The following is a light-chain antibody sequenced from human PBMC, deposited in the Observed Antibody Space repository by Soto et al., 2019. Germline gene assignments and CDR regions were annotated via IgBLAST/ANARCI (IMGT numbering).Light chain of an antibody. Sequence: QSVLTQPRSVSGSPGQSVTISCTGTTGDVGTYNFVSWYQHHPGKAPKLMIYDASKRPSGVPDRFSASKSGNTASLTISGLQAEDEADYYCCSYAGSSTLVFGTGTKVTVL. J-gene: IGLJ1*01. CDR2: DAS. CDR1: TGDVGTYNF. CDR3: CSYAGSSTLV. V-gene: IGLV2-11*01.